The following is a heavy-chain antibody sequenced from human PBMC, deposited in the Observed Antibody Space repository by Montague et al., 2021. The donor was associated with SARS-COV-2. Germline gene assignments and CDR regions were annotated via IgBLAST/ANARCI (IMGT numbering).Heavy chain of an antibody. CDR2: IFHTGTP. CDR3: ARLKVAPNGGWNWFDP. J-gene: IGHJ5*02. D-gene: IGHD6-19*01. V-gene: IGHV4-30-2*01. CDR1: GGSISSPGYY. Sequence: TLSLTCTVSGGSISSPGYYWSWIRQPAGKGLEWIGHIFHTGTPHYSPSLKSRVTISIDRSKNQFSLNLDSVTAADTAVYYCARLKVAPNGGWNWFDPWGQGILVTVSS.